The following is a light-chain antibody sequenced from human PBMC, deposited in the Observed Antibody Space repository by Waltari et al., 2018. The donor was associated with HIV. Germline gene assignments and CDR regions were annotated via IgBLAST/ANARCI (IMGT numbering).Light chain of an antibody. J-gene: IGLJ3*02. Sequence: SYVLTQPPSVSVAPGKTARITCGGNNIGRKSVNWYQQKPGQAPVLVIYDDSDRPSGIPERFSGSNSGNTATLTISRVEAGDEADYYCQVWDSSSDRVFGGGTKLTVL. CDR1: NIGRKS. V-gene: IGLV3-21*04. CDR3: QVWDSSSDRV. CDR2: DDS.